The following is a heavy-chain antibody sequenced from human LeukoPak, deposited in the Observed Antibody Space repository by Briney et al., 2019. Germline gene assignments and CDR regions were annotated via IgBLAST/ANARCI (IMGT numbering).Heavy chain of an antibody. V-gene: IGHV1-18*01. CDR3: AREVRRAGRSEKSDY. Sequence: ASVKVSCKASGYTFTSYAMHWVRQAPGQGLEWMGWISAYNGHTNYAQKLQGRVTMTTDTSTSTAYMELRSLRSDDTAVYYCAREVRRAGRSEKSDYWGQGTLVTVSS. CDR1: GYTFTSYA. CDR2: ISAYNGHT. D-gene: IGHD1-1*01. J-gene: IGHJ4*02.